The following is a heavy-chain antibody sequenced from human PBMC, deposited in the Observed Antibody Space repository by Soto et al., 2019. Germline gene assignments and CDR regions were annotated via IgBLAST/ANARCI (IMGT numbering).Heavy chain of an antibody. Sequence: ASVKVSCKASGYSLTSYYMHWVRRAPGQGLEWMGITNPSDGSTNYARKFQGRVTITSDTSTSTVYMEMASLRSEDTAMYYCERSYVTSRPIDFWGQGALVTVSS. D-gene: IGHD3-10*02. CDR1: GYSLTSYY. V-gene: IGHV1-46*01. CDR2: TNPSDGST. CDR3: ERSYVTSRPIDF. J-gene: IGHJ4*02.